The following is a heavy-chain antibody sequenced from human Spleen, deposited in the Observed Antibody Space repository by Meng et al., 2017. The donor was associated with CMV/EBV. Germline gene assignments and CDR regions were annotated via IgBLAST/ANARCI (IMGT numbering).Heavy chain of an antibody. D-gene: IGHD2-2*01. V-gene: IGHV1-18*01. CDR2: ISAYNGNT. CDR3: ARGAAISTVGWFDP. CDR1: GYIFTSYG. J-gene: IGHJ5*02. Sequence: LVRCGAEVKKPGAQVKVSGKASGYIFTSYGIRWVRQAPGQGLEWMGWISAYNGNTDYAQKLQGRVTMTTDTSTSTAYMELRSLRSDDTAVYYCARGAAISTVGWFDPWGQGTLVTVSS.